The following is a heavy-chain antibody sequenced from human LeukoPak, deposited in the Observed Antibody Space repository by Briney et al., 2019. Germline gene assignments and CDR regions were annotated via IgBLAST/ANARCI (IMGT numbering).Heavy chain of an antibody. J-gene: IGHJ4*02. CDR2: ISATGAVT. Sequence: GGSLTLSCAASRFTYSDSAISWVRQAPAKGLEWVAGISATGAVTFYAASVRGRVTISRDNAKNTLYLQMNSLRAEDTAVYYCARDPRSYDDILTGSGDYWGQGTLVTVSS. CDR3: ARDPRSYDDILTGSGDY. CDR1: RFTYSDSA. V-gene: IGHV3-23*01. D-gene: IGHD3-9*01.